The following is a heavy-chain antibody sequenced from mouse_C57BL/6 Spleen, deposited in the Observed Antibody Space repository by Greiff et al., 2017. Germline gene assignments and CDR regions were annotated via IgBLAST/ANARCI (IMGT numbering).Heavy chain of an antibody. CDR3: TRDWGYFDV. Sequence: VQLKQSGAELVRPGASVKLSCTASGFNIKDYYMHWVKQRPEQGLEWIGRIDPEDGDTEYAPKFQGKATMTADTSPNTAYLQLSSLTSEDTAVYYCTRDWGYFDVWGTGTTVTVSS. D-gene: IGHD4-1*01. CDR2: IDPEDGDT. CDR1: GFNIKDYY. V-gene: IGHV14-1*01. J-gene: IGHJ1*03.